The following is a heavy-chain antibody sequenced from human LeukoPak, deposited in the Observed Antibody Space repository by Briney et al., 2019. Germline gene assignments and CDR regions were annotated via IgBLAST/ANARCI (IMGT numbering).Heavy chain of an antibody. J-gene: IGHJ6*02. V-gene: IGHV1-2*02. CDR2: INPNSGGT. CDR3: AGLYNWNHQDYDAMDV. CDR1: GYTFTGYY. Sequence: ASVKVSCKASGYTFTGYYMHWVRQAPGQGLEWMGWINPNSGGTNCAQKFQGRVTMTRDTSISTAYMELSRLRSDDTAVYYCAGLYNWNHQDYDAMDVWGQGTTVTVSS. D-gene: IGHD1-20*01.